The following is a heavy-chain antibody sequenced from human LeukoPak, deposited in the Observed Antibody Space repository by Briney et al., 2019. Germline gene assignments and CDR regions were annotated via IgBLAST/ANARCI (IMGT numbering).Heavy chain of an antibody. D-gene: IGHD3-22*01. J-gene: IGHJ4*02. Sequence: PGGSLRLSCAASGFTFSSYSMNWVSQAPGKGLEWVSYISSSSSTIYYADSVKGRFTISRDNAKNSLYLQMNSLRDEDTAVYYCARDPEGYYYDSSGLDYWGQGTLVTVSS. CDR2: ISSSSSTI. CDR1: GFTFSSYS. V-gene: IGHV3-48*02. CDR3: ARDPEGYYYDSSGLDY.